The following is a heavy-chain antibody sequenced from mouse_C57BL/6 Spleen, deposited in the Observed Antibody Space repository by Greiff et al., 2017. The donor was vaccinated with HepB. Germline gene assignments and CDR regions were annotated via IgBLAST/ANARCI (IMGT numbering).Heavy chain of an antibody. D-gene: IGHD2-3*01. J-gene: IGHJ4*01. CDR2: ISSGGDYI. CDR1: GFTFSSYA. CDR3: IGGYYDYYAMDY. V-gene: IGHV5S21*01. Sequence: EVKLEESGEGLVKPGGSLKLSCAASGFTFSSYAMSWVRQTPEKRLEWVAYISSGGDYIYYADTVKGRFTISRDNARNTLYLQMSSLKSEDTAMYYCIGGYYDYYAMDYWGQGTSVTVSS.